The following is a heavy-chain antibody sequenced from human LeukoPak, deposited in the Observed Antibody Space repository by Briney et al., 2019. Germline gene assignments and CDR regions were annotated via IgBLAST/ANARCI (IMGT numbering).Heavy chain of an antibody. V-gene: IGHV4-4*07. D-gene: IGHD6-13*01. J-gene: IGHJ4*02. CDR3: ARLGYSSSWFTIDY. CDR1: GGSISSYY. CDR2: IYTSGST. Sequence: SKTLSLTCTVSGGSISSYYWSWIRQPAGKGLEWVGRIYTSGSTNYNPSLKSRVTMSVDTSKNQFSLKLSSVTAADTAVYYCARLGYSSSWFTIDYWGQGTLVTVSS.